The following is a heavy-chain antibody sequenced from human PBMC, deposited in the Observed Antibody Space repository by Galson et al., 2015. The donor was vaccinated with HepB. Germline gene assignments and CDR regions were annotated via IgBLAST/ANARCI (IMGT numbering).Heavy chain of an antibody. J-gene: IGHJ6*02. V-gene: IGHV5-51*03. CDR1: GYSFTSYW. CDR2: IYPGDSDT. Sequence: QSGAEVKKPGESLKISCTGSGYSFTSYWIGWVRQMPGKGLEGMGVIYPGDSDTRYSPSFQGQVTISADKSISTAYLQWSSLKASDTAMYYCARGLPYYYYGMDVWGQGTTVTVSS. CDR3: ARGLPYYYYGMDV.